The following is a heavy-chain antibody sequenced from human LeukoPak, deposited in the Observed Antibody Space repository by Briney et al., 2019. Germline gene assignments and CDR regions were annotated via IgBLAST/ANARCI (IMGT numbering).Heavy chain of an antibody. J-gene: IGHJ4*02. CDR2: ISSSSSYT. D-gene: IGHD5-18*01. Sequence: RGSLRLSCAASGFTFSDYYMSWIRQAPGKGLEWVSYISSSSSYTNCADSVKGRFTISRDNAKNSLYLQMNSLRAEDTAVYYCARALRYSYGYVDYWGQGTLVTVSS. CDR1: GFTFSDYY. V-gene: IGHV3-11*06. CDR3: ARALRYSYGYVDY.